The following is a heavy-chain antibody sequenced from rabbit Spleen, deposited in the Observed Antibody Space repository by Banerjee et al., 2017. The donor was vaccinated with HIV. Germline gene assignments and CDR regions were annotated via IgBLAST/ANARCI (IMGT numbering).Heavy chain of an antibody. CDR3: ARDVGFDGSDL. CDR1: GFPFRKKAG. Sequence: QEQLKESGGGLVQPGGSLKSPCTASGFPFRKKAGMCGVRQAPGKGLGWIACINAVTGKAVYANWAKGRFTFSKTSSTTVTLQMTSLTAADTATYFCARDVGFDGSDLWGPGTLVTVS. D-gene: IGHD3-1*01. CDR2: INAVTGKA. V-gene: IGHV1S45*01. J-gene: IGHJ4*01.